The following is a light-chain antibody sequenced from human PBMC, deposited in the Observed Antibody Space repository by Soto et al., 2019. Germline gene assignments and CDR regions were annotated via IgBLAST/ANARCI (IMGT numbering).Light chain of an antibody. Sequence: DTQMAQSPSSLSASVGDRVTITCRASQSISSYLNWYQQKPGKDPKLLIYAASSLQSGVPSRFTGSGSGTDFTLTISSLQPEDFASYYCQQTDITPWTFGQGTKVEIK. CDR3: QQTDITPWT. CDR2: AAS. CDR1: QSISSY. V-gene: IGKV1-39*01. J-gene: IGKJ1*01.